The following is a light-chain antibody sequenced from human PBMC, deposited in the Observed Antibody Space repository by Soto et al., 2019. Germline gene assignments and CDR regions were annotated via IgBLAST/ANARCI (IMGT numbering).Light chain of an antibody. J-gene: IGKJ4*01. CDR1: QSVSSY. CDR2: DAS. Sequence: EIVLTQSPATLYLSPGDRATLSCRASQSVSSYLAWYQQKPGQAPRLLIYDASNRAAGIPARFSGSGSGTDFTLTIASLEPEDFAVYYCQQRSGWPSTFGGGTKVEIK. CDR3: QQRSGWPST. V-gene: IGKV3-11*01.